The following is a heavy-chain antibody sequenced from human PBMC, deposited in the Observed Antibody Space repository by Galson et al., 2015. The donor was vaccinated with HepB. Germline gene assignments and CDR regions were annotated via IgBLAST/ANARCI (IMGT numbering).Heavy chain of an antibody. Sequence: SLRLSCAASGFTFSNAWMSWVRQAPGKGLEWVGRIKSKTDGGTTDYAAPVKGRFTISRDDSKNTLYLQMNSLKTEDTAVYYCTALVVITDDAFDIWGQGTMVTVSS. V-gene: IGHV3-15*01. CDR1: GFTFSNAW. J-gene: IGHJ3*02. D-gene: IGHD3-22*01. CDR3: TALVVITDDAFDI. CDR2: IKSKTDGGTT.